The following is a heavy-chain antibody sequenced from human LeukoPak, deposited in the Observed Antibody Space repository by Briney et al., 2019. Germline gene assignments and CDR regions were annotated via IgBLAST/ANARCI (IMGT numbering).Heavy chain of an antibody. D-gene: IGHD2-2*01. CDR3: ARDLWALGYCSSTSCSWGDAFDI. J-gene: IGHJ3*02. CDR1: GYTFTSYG. V-gene: IGHV1-18*01. Sequence: ASVKVSCKASGYTFTSYGISWVRRAPGQGLEWMGWISAYNGNTNYAQKLQGRVTMTTDTSTSTAYMELRSLRSDDTAVYYCARDLWALGYCSSTSCSWGDAFDIWGQGTMVTVSS. CDR2: ISAYNGNT.